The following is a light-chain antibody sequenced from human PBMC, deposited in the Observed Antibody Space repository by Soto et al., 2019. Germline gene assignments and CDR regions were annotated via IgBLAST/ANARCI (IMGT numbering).Light chain of an antibody. Sequence: QSALTQPPSASGSPGQSDTISCTGTGGDIGTYKYVSWYQQHPGQAPKLIIYEVSKRPSGVPGRFFGSKSGNTASLTVSGLQSEDEADYYCTSYAGSSNWVFGGGTKLTVL. CDR3: TSYAGSSNWV. J-gene: IGLJ3*02. CDR1: GGDIGTYKY. CDR2: EVS. V-gene: IGLV2-8*01.